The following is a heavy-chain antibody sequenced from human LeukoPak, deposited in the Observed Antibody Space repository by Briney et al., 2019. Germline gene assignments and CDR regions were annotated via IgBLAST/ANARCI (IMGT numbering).Heavy chain of an antibody. CDR1: GGSVSDYY. V-gene: IGHV4-59*02. CDR3: ARDSSSGWYRPNRFDP. Sequence: SETLSLTCTISGGSVSDYYWSWIRQSPGKGLEWIGYIYHTGSTSYSPSLKSRVTISADTSQNQFSLKLSSVTAADTAVYYCARDSSSGWYRPNRFDPWGQGTLVTVSS. J-gene: IGHJ5*02. CDR2: IYHTGST. D-gene: IGHD6-19*01.